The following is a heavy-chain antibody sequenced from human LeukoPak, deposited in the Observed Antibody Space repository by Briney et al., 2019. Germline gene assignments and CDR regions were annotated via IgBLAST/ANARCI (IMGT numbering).Heavy chain of an antibody. CDR1: GFNFTSYE. CDR2: ITSSSSYI. V-gene: IGHV3-21*01. Sequence: GGSLRLSCAASGFNFTSYEMNWVRQAPGKGPEWVSSITSSSSYIYYADSVKGRFTVSRDNARNSLYLQMNSLRAEDTALYYCARDGDTVLTRGYYYYMDVWGKGTTVTVSS. J-gene: IGHJ6*03. D-gene: IGHD4-23*01. CDR3: ARDGDTVLTRGYYYYMDV.